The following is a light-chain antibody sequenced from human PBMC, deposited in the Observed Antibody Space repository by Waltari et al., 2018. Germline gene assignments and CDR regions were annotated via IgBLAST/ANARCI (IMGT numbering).Light chain of an antibody. CDR2: DVT. Sequence: SALTQPRSVSGSPGQSVTISCTGTTSDVCGYNYSPWYQHHPGKAPKLMVFDVTQRPSGVPDRFSGSKSANTASLTISGLQAEDEADYYCCSFAGTYTWVFGGGTKVTVL. J-gene: IGLJ3*02. CDR3: CSFAGTYTWV. CDR1: TSDVCGYNY. V-gene: IGLV2-11*01.